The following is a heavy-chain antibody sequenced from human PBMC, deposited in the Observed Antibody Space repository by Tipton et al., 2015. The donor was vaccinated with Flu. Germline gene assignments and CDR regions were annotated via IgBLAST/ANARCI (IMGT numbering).Heavy chain of an antibody. CDR2: IYYSGGT. V-gene: IGHV4-39*07. CDR1: GGSISSSNYY. Sequence: TLSLTCTVSGGSISSSNYYWGWIRQPPGKGLEWIGTIYYSGGTYYNPSLKSRVTISVDTSKNQFSLKLSSVTAADTAVYYCVTNLITMVRGVITTDDAFDIWGQGTMVTVSS. CDR3: VTNLITMVRGVITTDDAFDI. J-gene: IGHJ3*02. D-gene: IGHD3-10*01.